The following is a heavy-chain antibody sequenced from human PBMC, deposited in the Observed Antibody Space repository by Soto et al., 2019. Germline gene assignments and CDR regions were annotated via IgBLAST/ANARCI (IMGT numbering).Heavy chain of an antibody. Sequence: QVQLVQSGAEVRQPASSVKVSCKTSGGTFSSYAISWVRQAPGQGLEWMGGIVPIVDTATYAQKFQGRVTITADESTSTADMELSRLRSDDTAVYSCVRVVEIPGYPDYWGQGTLGTDSS. V-gene: IGHV1-69*12. CDR2: IVPIVDTA. D-gene: IGHD5-12*01. J-gene: IGHJ4*02. CDR3: VRVVEIPGYPDY. CDR1: GGTFSSYA.